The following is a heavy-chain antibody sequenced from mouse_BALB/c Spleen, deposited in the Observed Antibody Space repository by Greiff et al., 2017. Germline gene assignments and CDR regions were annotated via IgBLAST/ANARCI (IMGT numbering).Heavy chain of an antibody. CDR1: GFTFTDYY. CDR3: ARDDGY. CDR2: IRNKANGYTT. J-gene: IGHJ2*01. Sequence: EVKLVESGGGLVQPGGSLRLSCATSGFTFTDYYMSWVRQPPGKALEWLGFIRNKANGYTTEYSASVKGRFTISRDNSQSILYLQMNTLSAEDSATYYCARDDGYWGQGTTLTVSS. V-gene: IGHV7-3*02.